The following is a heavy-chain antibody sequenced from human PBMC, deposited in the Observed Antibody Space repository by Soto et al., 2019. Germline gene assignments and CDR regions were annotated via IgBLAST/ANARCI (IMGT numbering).Heavy chain of an antibody. CDR3: ARGHTDAPTSHDFDY. CDR1: GWPFSGYY. J-gene: IGHJ4*02. D-gene: IGHD2-2*01. CDR2: INHSGST. Sequence: SETMSLTCAVYGWPFSGYYWSWIRQPPGKGLEWIGEINHSGSTNYNPSLKSRVTISVDTSKNQFSLKLSSVTAADTAVYYCARGHTDAPTSHDFDYWGQGTLVTVSS. V-gene: IGHV4-34*01.